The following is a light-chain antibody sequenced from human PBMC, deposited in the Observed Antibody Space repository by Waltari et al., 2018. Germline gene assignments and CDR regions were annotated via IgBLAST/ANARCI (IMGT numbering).Light chain of an antibody. V-gene: IGKV1-5*03. CDR1: QSSSIW. CDR2: RAS. J-gene: IGKJ2*01. Sequence: DIQMTQSPSTLSAAVGDSVTITCRASQSSSIWLAWHQQKPGKAPKLLMYRASSLESGVPSRFSGSGSGTEFTLTISSLQPDDFATYFCQQYMDYSTFGQGTRLEI. CDR3: QQYMDYST.